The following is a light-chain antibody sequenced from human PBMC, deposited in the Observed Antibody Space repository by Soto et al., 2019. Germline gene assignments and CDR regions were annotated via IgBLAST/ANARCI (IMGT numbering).Light chain of an antibody. CDR1: SAYSTYA. V-gene: IGLV4-69*02. CDR3: QTWVTGMV. CDR2: VNSDGSH. J-gene: IGLJ3*02. Sequence: QSVLTQSPSASASLGASVKLTCTLTSAYSTYAIACHQQQPEKGPRYLMKVNSDGSHTKGDGIPDRVSGSSSGAERYLTISRLQYEEEADYYCQTWVTGMVFGGGTKLTVL.